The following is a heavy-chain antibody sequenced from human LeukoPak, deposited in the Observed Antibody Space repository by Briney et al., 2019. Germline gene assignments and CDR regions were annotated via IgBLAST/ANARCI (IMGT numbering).Heavy chain of an antibody. V-gene: IGHV1-24*01. D-gene: IGHD6-13*01. CDR3: ATSSQQLSRLGYDY. Sequence: ASVKVSCKVSGYTLTELSMHWVRQAPGKGLEWMGGFDPEDGETIYAQKFQGRVTMTEDTSTDTAYMELSSLRSEDTAVYYCATSSQQLSRLGYDYWGQGTLVTVSS. J-gene: IGHJ4*02. CDR1: GYTLTELS. CDR2: FDPEDGET.